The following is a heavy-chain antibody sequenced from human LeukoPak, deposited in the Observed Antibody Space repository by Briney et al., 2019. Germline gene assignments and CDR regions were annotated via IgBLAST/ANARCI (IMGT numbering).Heavy chain of an antibody. J-gene: IGHJ3*02. V-gene: IGHV1-69*04. CDR2: IIPVLDVS. CDR3: TREGVYVPDRSGHHRDAFDI. D-gene: IGHD3-22*01. Sequence: ASVKVSCKASGGSFSNYVITWVRQAPGQGLEWMGRIIPVLDVSNFAQKFQGRVTITADKSTNTAHMELSRLESGDTAVYYCTREGVYVPDRSGHHRDAFDIWGQGTVVLVSS. CDR1: GGSFSNYV.